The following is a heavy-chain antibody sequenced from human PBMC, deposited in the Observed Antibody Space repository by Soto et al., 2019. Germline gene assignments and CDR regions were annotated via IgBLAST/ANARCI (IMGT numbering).Heavy chain of an antibody. D-gene: IGHD2-15*01. CDR1: GYTFDAFD. J-gene: IGHJ4*02. CDR2: MNPYTGET. V-gene: IGHV1-8*01. CDR3: VRQAGGASTPGDDY. Sequence: QVQLVPSGAEVRKPGASVRVSCKSSGYTFDAFDIHWVRQATGQGLELMGWMNPYTGETAYTQTFRGRVSMTRDTSVSTAYMELPSLTAEDSAIYFCVRQAGGASTPGDDYWGQGTLVTVSS.